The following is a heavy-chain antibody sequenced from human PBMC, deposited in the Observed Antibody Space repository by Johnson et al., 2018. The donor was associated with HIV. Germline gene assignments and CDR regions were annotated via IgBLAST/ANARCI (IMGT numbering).Heavy chain of an antibody. CDR1: GFTFSDYY. V-gene: IGHV3-11*04. CDR3: ARPSSTVVTPGDDAFDI. D-gene: IGHD4-23*01. Sequence: QVQLVESAGGLVKPGGSLRVSCAASGFTFSDYYMSWIRQAPGKGLEWVSYISSSDNTIYYADSVKGRFTISRDNAKNSLYLQRNSLRAEDTAVYYCARPSSTVVTPGDDAFDIWGQGTMVTVSS. CDR2: ISSSDNTI. J-gene: IGHJ3*02.